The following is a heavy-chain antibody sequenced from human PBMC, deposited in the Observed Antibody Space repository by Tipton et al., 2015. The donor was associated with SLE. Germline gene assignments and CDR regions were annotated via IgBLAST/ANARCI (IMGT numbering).Heavy chain of an antibody. CDR1: GYSISSGHF. CDR2: IYHTGST. D-gene: IGHD4-17*01. CDR3: ARGGTVTDEV. V-gene: IGHV4-38-2*02. Sequence: TLSLTCSVSGYSISSGHFWGWIRQPPGKGLEWIEIIYHTGSTYYNPSLKSRVTISLDTSKNQFSLSLTSVTAADTAVYYCARGGTVTDEVWGQGTLVTVSS. J-gene: IGHJ4*02.